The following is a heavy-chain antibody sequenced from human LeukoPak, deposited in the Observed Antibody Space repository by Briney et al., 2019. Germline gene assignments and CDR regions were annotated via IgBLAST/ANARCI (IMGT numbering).Heavy chain of an antibody. D-gene: IGHD1-14*01. Sequence: GGSLRLSCAASGFIFDDYAMHWVRQGPGKGLEWVSLISGDGGSIYYTDSVKGRFTISRDNSKNFLYLVMNSLKTEDTALYYCAKGFSVLASNHNYYYYGMDVWGQGTTVTVSS. CDR2: ISGDGGSI. V-gene: IGHV3-43*02. J-gene: IGHJ6*02. CDR3: AKGFSVLASNHNYYYYGMDV. CDR1: GFIFDDYA.